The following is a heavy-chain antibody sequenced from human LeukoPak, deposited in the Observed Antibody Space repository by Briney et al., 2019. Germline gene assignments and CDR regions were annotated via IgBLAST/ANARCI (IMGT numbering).Heavy chain of an antibody. Sequence: SETLSLTCTVSGGSISSSSYYWGWIRQPPGKGLEWIGSIYYSGSTYYNPSLKSRVTISVDTSKNQFSLKLSSVTAADTAVYYCARDSMGIAAAGDNWFDPWGQGTLVTVSS. V-gene: IGHV4-39*07. CDR1: GGSISSSSYY. CDR3: ARDSMGIAAAGDNWFDP. D-gene: IGHD6-13*01. CDR2: IYYSGST. J-gene: IGHJ5*02.